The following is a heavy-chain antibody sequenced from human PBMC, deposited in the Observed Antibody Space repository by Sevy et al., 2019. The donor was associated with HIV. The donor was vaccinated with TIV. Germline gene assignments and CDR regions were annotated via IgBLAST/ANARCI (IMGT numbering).Heavy chain of an antibody. CDR1: GFTFGDYA. V-gene: IGHV3-49*04. CDR3: TRPGITIFGEAFFDY. Sequence: GGSLRLSCTASGFTFGDYAMNWVRQAPGKGLEWVGFIRSKVYGGTTEYAASVKGRFTISRDDSKSFAYLQMNSLKSEDTAVYYCTRPGITIFGEAFFDYWGQGSLVTVSS. J-gene: IGHJ4*02. CDR2: IRSKVYGGTT. D-gene: IGHD3-3*01.